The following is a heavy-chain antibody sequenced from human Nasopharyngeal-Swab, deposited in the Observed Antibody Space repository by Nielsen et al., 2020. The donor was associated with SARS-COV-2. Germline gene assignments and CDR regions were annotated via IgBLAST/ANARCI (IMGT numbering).Heavy chain of an antibody. V-gene: IGHV3-23*01. CDR1: GFTFSSYA. J-gene: IGHJ6*02. CDR3: AKDLSYYYDSSGGGMDV. D-gene: IGHD3-22*01. CDR2: ISGRGGST. Sequence: GGSLRLSCAASGFTFSSYAMSGVRQAPGKGLEWVSAISGRGGSTYYADSVKGRFTISRDNSKNTLYLQMNSLSAEDTAVYYCAKDLSYYYDSSGGGMDVWGQGTTVTVSS.